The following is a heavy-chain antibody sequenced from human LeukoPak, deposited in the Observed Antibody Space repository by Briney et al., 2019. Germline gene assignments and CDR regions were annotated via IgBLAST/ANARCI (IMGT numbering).Heavy chain of an antibody. Sequence: SETLSLTCTASGGSISSYYWSWIRQPPGKGLEWIGYIYYSGSTNYNPSLKSRVTISVDTSKNQFSLKLSSVTAADTAVYYCARNHKDWNTILWFDPWGQGTLVTVSS. V-gene: IGHV4-59*12. CDR2: IYYSGST. CDR1: GGSISSYY. D-gene: IGHD1-1*01. J-gene: IGHJ5*02. CDR3: ARNHKDWNTILWFDP.